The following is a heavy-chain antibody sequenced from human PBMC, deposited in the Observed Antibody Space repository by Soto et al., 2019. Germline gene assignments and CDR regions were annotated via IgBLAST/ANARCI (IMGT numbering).Heavy chain of an antibody. Sequence: VQLVESGGGVVQPGRSLRLSCAASGFTFSDYAMHWVRQAPGKGLEWVAVVSHDGRNTHYADSVKGRFTISRDSSKNTVALELTSLRAEDTAVYYCAKGGRRWLVTSDFNYWGQGALVTVSS. D-gene: IGHD6-19*01. CDR2: VSHDGRNT. CDR1: GFTFSDYA. J-gene: IGHJ4*02. V-gene: IGHV3-30*18. CDR3: AKGGRRWLVTSDFNY.